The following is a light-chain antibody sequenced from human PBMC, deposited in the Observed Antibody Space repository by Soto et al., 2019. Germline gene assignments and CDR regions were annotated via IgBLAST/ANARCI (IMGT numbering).Light chain of an antibody. CDR1: KNDIGVYDF. CDR3: QAYDYSLTAMV. V-gene: IGLV2-8*01. Sequence: QSALTQPPSASGSPGQSVTISCTGTKNDIGVYDFVSWYQHHPGKAPRLIIYEVVQRPSGVPDRFSGSKSGNTASLTVSGLQAADEADYYCQAYDYSLTAMVFGGGTKVTVL. CDR2: EVV. J-gene: IGLJ3*02.